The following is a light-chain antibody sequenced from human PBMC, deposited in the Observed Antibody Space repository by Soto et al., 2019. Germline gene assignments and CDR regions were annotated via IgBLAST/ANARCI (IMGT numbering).Light chain of an antibody. CDR3: QQHNQWPIT. Sequence: EFTQSPATLSVSPGEGATLPCRASQSVNQKLGWYQQKPGQAPRLLIYGVFTRAAGIPDRFSASGSGTEFTLTISRLQPEDFGLYYCQQHNQWPITFGQGTRLEIK. V-gene: IGKV3D-15*01. CDR1: QSVNQK. CDR2: GVF. J-gene: IGKJ5*01.